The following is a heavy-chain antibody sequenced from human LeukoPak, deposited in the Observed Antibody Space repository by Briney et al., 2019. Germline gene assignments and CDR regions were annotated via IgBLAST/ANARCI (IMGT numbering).Heavy chain of an antibody. CDR2: IYPGDSDT. Sequence: KSSCKGSGCSFTSYWIGGVRQMPGKGLEWMGIIYPGDSDTRYRPSFQGQVTISDDKSISTAYLQWSSLKASDTAMYYCAKFPDAFDIWGQGTMVTVSS. V-gene: IGHV5-51*01. CDR3: AKFPDAFDI. J-gene: IGHJ3*02. CDR1: GCSFTSYW.